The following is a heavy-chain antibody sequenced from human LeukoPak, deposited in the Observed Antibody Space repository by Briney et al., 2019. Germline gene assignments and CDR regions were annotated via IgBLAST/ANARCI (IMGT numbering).Heavy chain of an antibody. CDR1: GASISISSYY. Sequence: SETLSLTCTVSGASISISSYYWGWIRQTPGTGLEWIGTIYYSGSTYYNPSLNSRVSISVDTSKNQFSLQLSSVTAADTAMYYCARNILTGYRSFYFDYWGQGTLVTVSS. J-gene: IGHJ4*02. D-gene: IGHD3-9*01. V-gene: IGHV4-39*01. CDR3: ARNILTGYRSFYFDY. CDR2: IYYSGST.